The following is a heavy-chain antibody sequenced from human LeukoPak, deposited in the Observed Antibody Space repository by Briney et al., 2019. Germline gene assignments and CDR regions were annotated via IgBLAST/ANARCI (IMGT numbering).Heavy chain of an antibody. V-gene: IGHV1-69*05. CDR1: GGTFSSYA. Sequence: SVKVSCKASGGTFSSYAISWVRQAPGQGLAWMGGIIPIFGTANYAQKFQGRVTITTDESTSTAYMELSSLRSEDTAVYYCAREKYYYDSSGYYTRFSDAFDIWGRGTMVTVSS. CDR3: AREKYYYDSSGYYTRFSDAFDI. J-gene: IGHJ3*02. CDR2: IIPIFGTA. D-gene: IGHD3-22*01.